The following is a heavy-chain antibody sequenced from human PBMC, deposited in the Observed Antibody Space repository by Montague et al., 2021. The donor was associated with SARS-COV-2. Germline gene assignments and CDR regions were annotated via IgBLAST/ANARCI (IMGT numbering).Heavy chain of an antibody. D-gene: IGHD3-10*01. Sequence: SETLSLTCTVSGGSVSSSPYYWGWIRQHPGRGLEWVGSISYSGRTYFSPSLKSRLTISVDSSENQFSLRLSSVTAADTAVYYCASSYYYGSGTYVYNYYMDVWGKGTTVTVSS. CDR2: ISYSGRT. CDR1: GGSVSSSPYY. CDR3: ASSYYYGSGTYVYNYYMDV. J-gene: IGHJ6*03. V-gene: IGHV4-39*01.